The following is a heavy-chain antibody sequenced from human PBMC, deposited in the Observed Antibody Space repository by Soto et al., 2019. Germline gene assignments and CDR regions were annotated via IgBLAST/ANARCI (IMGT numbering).Heavy chain of an antibody. V-gene: IGHV3-30*14. CDR1: GVTVRSYA. J-gene: IGHJ4*02. CDR2: ISDDGSKT. CDR3: ARAYQLTYYFDD. D-gene: IGHD1-1*01. Sequence: GGSLRLSCAASGVTVRSYAVHWVRQTPGKGLEWVTVISDDGSKTYDADSVKSRFSDSRDGFSIMVFLQMSSLPSEDTAVYDRARAYQLTYYFDDWGPGTPVTVSA.